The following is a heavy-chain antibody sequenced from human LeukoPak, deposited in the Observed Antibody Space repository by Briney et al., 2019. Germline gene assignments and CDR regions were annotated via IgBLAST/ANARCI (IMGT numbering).Heavy chain of an antibody. D-gene: IGHD6-19*01. CDR1: GFTFSSYE. CDR3: ARGLSTSSGSGRYMDV. Sequence: GGSLRLSCAASGFTFSSYEMNWVRQAPGKGLEWVSYISSSGSTIYYADSVKGRFTISRDNAKNSLYLQMNSLRAEDTAVYYCARGLSTSSGSGRYMDVWGKGTTVTVSS. CDR2: ISSSGSTI. J-gene: IGHJ6*03. V-gene: IGHV3-48*03.